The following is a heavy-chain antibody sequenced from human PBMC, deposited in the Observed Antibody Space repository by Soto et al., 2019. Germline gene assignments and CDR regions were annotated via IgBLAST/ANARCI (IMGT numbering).Heavy chain of an antibody. CDR3: AREFSNSPEAFDS. D-gene: IGHD6-6*01. V-gene: IGHV4-61*01. Sequence: SETLSLTCTVSGGSVNSDNFYWIWIRQPPGRGLEWIGYIYYTGSTNYNPSLKSRVTISIDTSRNQFSLKLSSVTAADTAVYYCAREFSNSPEAFDSWGQGSLVTVSS. J-gene: IGHJ4*02. CDR1: GGSVNSDNFY. CDR2: IYYTGST.